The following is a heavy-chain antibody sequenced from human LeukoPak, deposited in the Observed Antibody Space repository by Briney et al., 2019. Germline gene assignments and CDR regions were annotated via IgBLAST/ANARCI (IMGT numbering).Heavy chain of an antibody. J-gene: IGHJ4*02. D-gene: IGHD6-19*01. CDR2: ISASGGST. V-gene: IGHV3-23*01. CDR3: AKCRGWDSSGSPIDH. CDR1: GFTFSSHC. Sequence: GGSLKLSCEASGFTFSSHCMSWVRQAPGKGLEWIGFISASGGSTHYADSVKGRFIISRDNSKNTLYLQMNSLRAEDTAIYYCAKCRGWDSSGSPIDHWGQGTLVTVSS.